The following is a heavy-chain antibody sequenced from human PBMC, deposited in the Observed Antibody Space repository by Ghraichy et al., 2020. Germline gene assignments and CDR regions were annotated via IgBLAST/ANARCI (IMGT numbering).Heavy chain of an antibody. D-gene: IGHD6-25*01. CDR1: GDSISAASYN. J-gene: IGHJ4*02. Sequence: SETLSLTCSVSGDSISAASYNWGWARQPPGKGLEWIGSIGHSGSTYYSPSLKSRVTISADPSKNQFSLRLTSVTAADTAGYYCSRHQLLGSSVNDWGQGILVTVSS. CDR3: SRHQLLGSSVND. CDR2: IGHSGST. V-gene: IGHV4-39*01.